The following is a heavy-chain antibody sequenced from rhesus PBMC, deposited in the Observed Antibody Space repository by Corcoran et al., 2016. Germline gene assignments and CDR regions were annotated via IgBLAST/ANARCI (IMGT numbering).Heavy chain of an antibody. V-gene: IGHV1-200*01. Sequence: QVQLVQSGAEVKKPGASVKLPCKASGYTFTSYSINMVRQAPGQGLEWMGWINPSNGNTGYEQKFQGRVTMTRDTSTSTAYMELSSLRSEDTAVYYCAREGDNWNHYGLDSWGQGVVVTVSS. J-gene: IGHJ6*01. CDR2: INPSNGNT. D-gene: IGHD1-26*01. CDR1: GYTFTSYS. CDR3: AREGDNWNHYGLDS.